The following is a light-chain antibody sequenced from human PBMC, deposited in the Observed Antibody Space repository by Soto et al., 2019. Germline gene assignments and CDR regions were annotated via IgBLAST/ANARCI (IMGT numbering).Light chain of an antibody. Sequence: EIVLTQSPGTLSLSPGERATLSCRASQTLSTNSLAWYQQRPGQTPRLLIYAASTRDTDIPDRFNGSGSGTDFSLTISRLETEDFALYYCQQYNGSPLTFGPGTKVDVK. CDR1: QTLSTNS. CDR3: QQYNGSPLT. V-gene: IGKV3-20*01. J-gene: IGKJ3*01. CDR2: AAS.